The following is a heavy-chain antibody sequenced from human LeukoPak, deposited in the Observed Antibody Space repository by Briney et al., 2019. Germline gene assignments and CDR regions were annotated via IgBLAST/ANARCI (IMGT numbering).Heavy chain of an antibody. CDR3: ARALSGSFASYYYYYMDV. CDR2: IKQDGSEK. Sequence: GGSLRLSCAASGFNFSRYWMSWVRQAPGKGLEWVANIKQDGSEKYYVDSVKGRFTISRDNAKNSLYLQMNSLRAEDTAVYSCARALSGSFASYYYYYMDVWGKGTTVTISS. CDR1: GFNFSRYW. J-gene: IGHJ6*03. D-gene: IGHD3-16*01. V-gene: IGHV3-7*01.